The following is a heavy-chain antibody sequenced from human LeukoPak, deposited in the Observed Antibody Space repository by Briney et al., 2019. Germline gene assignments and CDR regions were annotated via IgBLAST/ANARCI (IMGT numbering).Heavy chain of an antibody. Sequence: GGSLRLSCAASGFTFSSYSMNWVRQAPGKGLEWVSYISSSSSTIYYADSVKGRFTISRDNAKNSLYLQMNSLRAEDTAVYYCARGSSYYYDSSGYLFDYWGQGTLVSVSS. D-gene: IGHD3-22*01. CDR3: ARGSSYYYDSSGYLFDY. V-gene: IGHV3-48*01. CDR2: ISSSSSTI. CDR1: GFTFSSYS. J-gene: IGHJ4*02.